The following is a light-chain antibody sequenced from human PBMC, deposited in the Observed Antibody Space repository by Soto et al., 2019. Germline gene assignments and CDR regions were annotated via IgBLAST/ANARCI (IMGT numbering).Light chain of an antibody. CDR2: GAS. CDR3: QQYGSSPWT. CDR1: QSVSRY. J-gene: IGKJ1*01. Sequence: EIVLTQSPGTLSLSPGERATLSCRASQSVSRYLAGYQQKPGQAPRVLIYGASSRATGIPDRFSGSGSGTDFTLTISRVEPEDFAVYYCQQYGSSPWTFGQGTKVEIK. V-gene: IGKV3-20*01.